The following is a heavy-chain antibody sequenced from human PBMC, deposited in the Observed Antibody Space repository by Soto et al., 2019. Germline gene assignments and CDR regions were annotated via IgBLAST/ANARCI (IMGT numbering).Heavy chain of an antibody. J-gene: IGHJ4*02. Sequence: QVQLVQSGAEVKKPGSSVKVSCTASGGTFSSYAISWVRQAPGQGLEWMGGIIPIFGTANYELKFQGRVTITADESTSTAYMELSSLRSEDTAVYYCARAGTVYYDCCGYVGFDYWGQGTLVTVSS. CDR1: GGTFSSYA. D-gene: IGHD3-22*01. V-gene: IGHV1-69*01. CDR3: ARAGTVYYDCCGYVGFDY. CDR2: IIPIFGTA.